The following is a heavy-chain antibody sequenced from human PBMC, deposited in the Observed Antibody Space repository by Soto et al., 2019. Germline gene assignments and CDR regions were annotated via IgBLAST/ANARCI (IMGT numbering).Heavy chain of an antibody. V-gene: IGHV1-69*02. CDR3: ARGYDYGGNWRFDP. J-gene: IGHJ5*02. D-gene: IGHD4-17*01. CDR2: IIPILGIA. Sequence: GASVKVSCKASGGTFSSYTISWVRQAPGQGLEWMGRIIPILGIANYAQKFQGRVTITADKSTSTAYMELSSLRSEDTAVYYCARGYDYGGNWRFDPWGQGTLVTVSS. CDR1: GGTFSSYT.